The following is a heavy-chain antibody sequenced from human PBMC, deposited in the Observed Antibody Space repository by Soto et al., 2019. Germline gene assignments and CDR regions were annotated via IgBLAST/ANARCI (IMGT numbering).Heavy chain of an antibody. Sequence: GGSLRLSCTASGFTFGDYAMSWFRQAPGKGLEWVGFIRSKAYGGTTEYAASVKGRFTISRDDSKSIAYLQMNSLKTEDTAVYYCTRVDYYDSSGYYTPGSFDYWGQGTLVTVS. V-gene: IGHV3-49*03. CDR1: GFTFGDYA. CDR3: TRVDYYDSSGYYTPGSFDY. CDR2: IRSKAYGGTT. D-gene: IGHD3-22*01. J-gene: IGHJ4*02.